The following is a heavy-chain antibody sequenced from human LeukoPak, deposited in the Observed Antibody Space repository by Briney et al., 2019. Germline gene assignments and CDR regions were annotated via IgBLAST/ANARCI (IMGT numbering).Heavy chain of an antibody. CDR3: AKESFGPREGPLDY. J-gene: IGHJ4*02. D-gene: IGHD1-26*01. CDR2: ISGSGGST. V-gene: IGHV3-23*01. Sequence: GGSLRLSCAASGFIVSANYMSWVRLAPGKGLEWVSAISGSGGSTYYADSVKGRFTISRDNSKNTLYLQMNSLRAEDTAVYYCAKESFGPREGPLDYWGQGTLVTVSS. CDR1: GFIVSANY.